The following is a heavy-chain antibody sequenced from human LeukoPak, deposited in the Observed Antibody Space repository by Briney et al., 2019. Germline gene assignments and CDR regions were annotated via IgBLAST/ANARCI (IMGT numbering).Heavy chain of an antibody. CDR1: GYTFTGYY. V-gene: IGHV1-2*02. Sequence: GASVKVSCKASGYTFTGYYMHWVRQAPGQGLEWMGWINPNSGGTNYAQKFQGRVTMTRDTSISTAYMELSRLRSDDTAVYYCARRKDIVLVPAALDFWGQGTLVTVSS. J-gene: IGHJ4*02. CDR2: INPNSGGT. CDR3: ARRKDIVLVPAALDF. D-gene: IGHD2-2*01.